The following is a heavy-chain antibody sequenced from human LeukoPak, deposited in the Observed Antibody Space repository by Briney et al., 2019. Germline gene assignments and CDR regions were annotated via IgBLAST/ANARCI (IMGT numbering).Heavy chain of an antibody. J-gene: IGHJ4*02. D-gene: IGHD4-17*01. CDR1: GGAFSGYQ. CDR3: ARVYGDYITY. Sequence: SETLSLTCAVYGGAFSGYQWSWIRPSPGKGVEWIGEINDSGSSNYHPALKSRVTISVDTSKNQFSLRLHSVTAADTAVYYCARVYGDYITYWGQGTLLTVSS. V-gene: IGHV4-34*01. CDR2: INDSGSS.